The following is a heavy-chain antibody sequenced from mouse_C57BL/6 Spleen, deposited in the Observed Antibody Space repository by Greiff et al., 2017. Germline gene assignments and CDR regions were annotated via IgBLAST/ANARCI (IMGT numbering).Heavy chain of an antibody. Sequence: QVQLKQPGAELVRPGTSVKLSCKASGYTFTSYWMHWVKQRPGQGLEWIGVIDPSDSYTNYNQKFKGKATLTVDTSSSTAYMQLSSLTSEDSAVYYCARVTTMVTSWFAYWGQGTLVTVSA. V-gene: IGHV1-59*01. CDR1: GYTFTSYW. J-gene: IGHJ3*01. D-gene: IGHD2-2*01. CDR3: ARVTTMVTSWFAY. CDR2: IDPSDSYT.